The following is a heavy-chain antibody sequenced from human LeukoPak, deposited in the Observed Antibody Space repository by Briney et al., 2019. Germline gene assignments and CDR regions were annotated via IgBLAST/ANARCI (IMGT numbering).Heavy chain of an antibody. CDR1: GFTFSSYS. J-gene: IGHJ3*02. Sequence: GGSLRLSCAASGFTFSSYSMNWVRQAPGKGLEWVSSISSSSSYIYYADSVKGRFTISRDNAKNSLYLQMNSLRAEDTAVYYCASQALVAADAFDIWGQGTMVTVSS. CDR2: ISSSSSYI. D-gene: IGHD2-15*01. V-gene: IGHV3-21*01. CDR3: ASQALVAADAFDI.